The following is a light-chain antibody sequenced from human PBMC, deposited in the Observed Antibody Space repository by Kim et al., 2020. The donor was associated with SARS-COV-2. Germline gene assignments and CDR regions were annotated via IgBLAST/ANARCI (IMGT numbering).Light chain of an antibody. CDR2: DVT. V-gene: IGLV2-14*03. CDR1: SSDVSSYNY. Sequence: QSITISCTGTSSDVSSYNYVSWYQQHPGKAPKLMIYDVTNRPSGVSNRFSGSKSGNTASLTISGLQAEDEADYYCSSYTSSSTLGLFGGGTQLTVL. J-gene: IGLJ2*01. CDR3: SSYTSSSTLGL.